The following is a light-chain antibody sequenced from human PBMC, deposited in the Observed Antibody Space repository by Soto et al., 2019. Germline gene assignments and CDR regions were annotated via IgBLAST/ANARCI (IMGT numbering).Light chain of an antibody. J-gene: IGKJ2*01. CDR3: QQYDQWPPYT. V-gene: IGKV3-15*01. Sequence: EMLMTQSPATLSVSPGERATLSCRASLSVSTNLAWYQQKPGQAPRLLIYGASTRATGIPARFSGSGSGTDFTLTISSLQSEDFAVYFCQQYDQWPPYTFGQGTRLEIK. CDR1: LSVSTN. CDR2: GAS.